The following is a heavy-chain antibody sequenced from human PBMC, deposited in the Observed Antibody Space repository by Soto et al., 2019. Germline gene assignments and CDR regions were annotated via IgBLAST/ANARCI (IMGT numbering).Heavy chain of an antibody. CDR2: IYPSDSDA. CDR1: GNNFAGYW. V-gene: IGHV5-51*01. J-gene: IGHJ4*02. D-gene: IGHD3-3*01. Sequence: GESLKISCKGSGNNFAGYWIAWVRQMPGKGLELMGIIYPSDSDARYRPSFQGQVTISADKSISSAYLQWSSLRPSDTAMYYCARAGVSTRTLDYWGQGTPVTVSS. CDR3: ARAGVSTRTLDY.